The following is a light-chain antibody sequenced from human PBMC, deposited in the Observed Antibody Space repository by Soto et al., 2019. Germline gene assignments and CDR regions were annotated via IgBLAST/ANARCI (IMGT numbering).Light chain of an antibody. J-gene: IGLJ2*01. CDR3: SSYTSTATLGV. CDR1: GSDVGGYNY. CDR2: EVS. V-gene: IGLV2-14*01. Sequence: QSALTQPASVSGSPGQSITISCTGTGSDVGGYNYVSWYQQYPGKAPKLMIYEVSSRPSGVSNRFSGSKSGNTASLTISGLQAEDEADYYCSSYTSTATLGVFGGGTKLTVL.